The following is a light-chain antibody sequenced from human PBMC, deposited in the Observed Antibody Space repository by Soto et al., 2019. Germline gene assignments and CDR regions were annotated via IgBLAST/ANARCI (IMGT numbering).Light chain of an antibody. CDR1: QTISSY. J-gene: IGKJ1*01. V-gene: IGKV1-39*01. CDR3: QQTYSTPSTWT. Sequence: DIQMTQSPSSLSASVGDRVTITCRASQTISSYLNWYQQTPGRAPKLLSYAASSLQGGVPSRFSGSGSGADVTLTISSLQPEEFATFACQQTYSTPSTWTFGQGTKGEIK. CDR2: AAS.